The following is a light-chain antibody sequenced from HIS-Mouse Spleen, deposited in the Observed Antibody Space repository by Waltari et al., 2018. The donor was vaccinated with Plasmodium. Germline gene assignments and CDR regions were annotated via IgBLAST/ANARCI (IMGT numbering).Light chain of an antibody. CDR2: QDS. Sequence: SYELTQPPSVSVSPGQTASITCSGDKLGDKYACWYQQKPGQSPVLVIDQDSNRPSGIPERFSGSNSGNTATLTISGTQAMDEADYYCQAWDSSTDYVFGTGTKVTVL. CDR1: KLGDKY. J-gene: IGLJ1*01. V-gene: IGLV3-1*01. CDR3: QAWDSSTDYV.